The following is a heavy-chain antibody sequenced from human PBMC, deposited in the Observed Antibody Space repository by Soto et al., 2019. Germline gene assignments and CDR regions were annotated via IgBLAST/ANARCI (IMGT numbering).Heavy chain of an antibody. CDR1: GFTFSSYW. D-gene: IGHD3-16*02. Sequence: GGSLRLSCLASGFTFSSYWMHWVRQGPGRGLEWLSLINSDGSSPNYADSVKGRFTVSRDNAKNTLFLQMNSLRVDDTGVYYCTRDRRISGFDPWGQGTLVTVSS. V-gene: IGHV3-74*01. CDR3: TRDRRISGFDP. CDR2: INSDGSSP. J-gene: IGHJ5*02.